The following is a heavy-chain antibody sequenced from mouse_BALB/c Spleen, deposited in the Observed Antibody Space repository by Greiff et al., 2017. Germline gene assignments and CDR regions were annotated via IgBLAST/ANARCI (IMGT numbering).Heavy chain of an antibody. J-gene: IGHJ3*01. D-gene: IGHD2-1*01. Sequence: EVMLVESGGGLVKPGGSLKLSCAASGFTFSSYTMSWVRQTPEKRLEWVATISSGGSYTYYPDSVKGRFTISRDNAKNTLYLQMSSLKSEDTAMYYCTRDGGNYGFAYWGQGTLVTVSA. CDR2: ISSGGSYT. CDR3: TRDGGNYGFAY. CDR1: GFTFSSYT. V-gene: IGHV5-6-4*01.